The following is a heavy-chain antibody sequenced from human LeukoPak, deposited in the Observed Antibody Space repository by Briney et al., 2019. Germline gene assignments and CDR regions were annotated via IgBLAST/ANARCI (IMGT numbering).Heavy chain of an antibody. CDR2: IYYSGST. V-gene: IGHV4-39*07. D-gene: IGHD2-8*01. CDR1: GGSISSSSYY. Sequence: SETLSLTCTVSGGSISSSSYYWGWIRQPPGKGLEWIGSIYYSGSTNYNPSLKSRVTISVDTSKNQFSLKLSSVTVADTAVYYCARAPWSLPRGWFDPWGQGTLVTVSS. CDR3: ARAPWSLPRGWFDP. J-gene: IGHJ5*02.